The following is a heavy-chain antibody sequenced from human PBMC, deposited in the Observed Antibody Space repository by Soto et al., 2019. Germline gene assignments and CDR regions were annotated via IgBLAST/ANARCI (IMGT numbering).Heavy chain of an antibody. CDR3: ARVFTDSSGWSYYYGMDV. CDR2: TYYRSKWYN. CDR1: GDSVSSNSAS. D-gene: IGHD6-19*01. V-gene: IGHV6-1*01. J-gene: IGHJ6*02. Sequence: SQTLSLTCAISGDSVSSNSASWNWIRQSPSRGLEWLGRTYYRSKWYNDYAVSVKSRITINPDTSKNQFSQQLNSVTPEDTAVYYCARVFTDSSGWSYYYGMDVWGQGTTVTVSS.